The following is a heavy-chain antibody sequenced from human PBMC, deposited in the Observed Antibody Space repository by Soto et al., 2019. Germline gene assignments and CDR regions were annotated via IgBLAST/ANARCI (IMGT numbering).Heavy chain of an antibody. V-gene: IGHV1-3*01. CDR2: TNAGSGNT. D-gene: IGHD2-15*01. CDR3: ARDLGGWPDY. Sequence: ASVKATSKASGLSNNSYSRRWVRQAPRQTLEWMAWTNAGSGNTKYSQKFHGRVTITRDTSASTAYMELSSLRSEDTAVYYCARDLGGWPDYWGKGTLVTVPQ. CDR1: GLSNNSYS. J-gene: IGHJ4*02.